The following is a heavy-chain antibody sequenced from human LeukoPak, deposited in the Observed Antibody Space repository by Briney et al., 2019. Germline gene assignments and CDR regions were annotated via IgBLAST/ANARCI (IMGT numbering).Heavy chain of an antibody. D-gene: IGHD2-15*01. J-gene: IGHJ4*02. CDR3: AKGSTPFCSGGSCYFDY. CDR1: GFTFSSYS. Sequence: GGSLRLSCAASGFTFSSYSMNWVRQAPGKGLEWVSAISGSGGSTYYADSVKGRFTISRDNSKNTLYLQMNSLRAEDTAVYYCAKGSTPFCSGGSCYFDYWGQGTLVTVSS. V-gene: IGHV3-23*01. CDR2: ISGSGGST.